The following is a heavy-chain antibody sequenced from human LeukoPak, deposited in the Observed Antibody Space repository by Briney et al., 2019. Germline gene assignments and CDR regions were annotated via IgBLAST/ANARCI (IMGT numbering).Heavy chain of an antibody. J-gene: IGHJ5*02. D-gene: IGHD3-10*01. Sequence: GGSLRLSCAASGFTFSNAWMSWVRQAPGKGLEWVGRIKSKTDGGTTDYAAPVKGRFTISRDDSKNTLYLQMNSLKTEDTAVYYCTTDTPMYYYGSGSSTRSDPWGQGTLVTVSS. V-gene: IGHV3-15*01. CDR3: TTDTPMYYYGSGSSTRSDP. CDR1: GFTFSNAW. CDR2: IKSKTDGGTT.